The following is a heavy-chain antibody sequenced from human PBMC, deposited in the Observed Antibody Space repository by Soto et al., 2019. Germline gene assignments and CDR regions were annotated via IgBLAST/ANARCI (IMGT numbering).Heavy chain of an antibody. Sequence: KLYRTTFVFIFRVYLFYWLGKTPGKGLEWMGSISAYNGNTNYAQKLQGRVTMTADTSTSTAYMELRSLRSDDTAVYYCVRDVELGRYHPIPVFDYLGKGTQVTVFS. V-gene: IGHV1-18*01. D-gene: IGHD3-16*02. CDR2: ISAYNGNT. J-gene: IGHJ4*02. CDR3: VRDVELGRYHPIPVFDY. CDR1: VFIFRVYL.